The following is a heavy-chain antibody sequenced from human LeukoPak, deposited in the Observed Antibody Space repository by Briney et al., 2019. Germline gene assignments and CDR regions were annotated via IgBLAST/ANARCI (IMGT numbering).Heavy chain of an antibody. J-gene: IGHJ6*02. CDR2: INSDGSST. D-gene: IGHD2-21*01. CDR3: ARGFVATYYYGMDV. V-gene: IGHV3-74*01. Sequence: GGSLRLSCAASGFTLSSYWMHWVRQAPGKGLVWVSRINSDGSSTSNADSVKGRFTISRDNAKNTLYLHMDSLRAEDTAVYYCARGFVATYYYGMDVWGQGTTVTVSS. CDR1: GFTLSSYW.